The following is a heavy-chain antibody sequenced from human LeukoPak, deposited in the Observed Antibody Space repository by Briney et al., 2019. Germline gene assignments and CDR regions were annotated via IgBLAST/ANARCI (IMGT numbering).Heavy chain of an antibody. D-gene: IGHD3-16*01. CDR1: GYTFTSYD. CDR3: ARDYDYVWGTNWFDP. Sequence: ASVKVSCKASGYTFTSYDINWVRQAPGQGLEWMGWINPNSGGTNYAQKFQGRVTMTRDTSISTAYMELSRLRSDDTAVYYCARDYDYVWGTNWFDPWGQGTLVTVSS. V-gene: IGHV1-2*02. CDR2: INPNSGGT. J-gene: IGHJ5*02.